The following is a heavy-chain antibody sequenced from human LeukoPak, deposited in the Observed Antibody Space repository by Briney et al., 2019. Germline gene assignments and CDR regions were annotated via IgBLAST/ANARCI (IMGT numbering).Heavy chain of an antibody. CDR2: IDWNGFNK. D-gene: IGHD5-24*01. CDR3: AKDENRWLAPHAFDI. V-gene: IGHV3-9*03. CDR1: GFTFDDFT. Sequence: GGSLRLSCVASGFTFDDFTMHWVRLAPGKGLEWVSGIDWNGFNKDYADSVKGRFTISRDNAKNSLYLQMNSLSSEDMALYFCAKDENRWLAPHAFDIWGQGTMVTVS. J-gene: IGHJ3*02.